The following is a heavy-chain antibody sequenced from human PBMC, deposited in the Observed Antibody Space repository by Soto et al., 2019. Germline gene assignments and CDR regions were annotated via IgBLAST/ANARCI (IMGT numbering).Heavy chain of an antibody. CDR1: GISFSNYA. J-gene: IGHJ4*02. V-gene: IGHV3-23*01. CDR3: AKFTTGSNSPSDY. D-gene: IGHD1-1*01. Sequence: GGSLRLSCAASGISFSNYAMTWVRQAPGRGLEWVSTISYNGAGTYYADSVKGRFTISRDNFKDTLYLQMNSLRAEDTAVYYCAKFTTGSNSPSDYWGQGTLVTVSS. CDR2: ISYNGAGT.